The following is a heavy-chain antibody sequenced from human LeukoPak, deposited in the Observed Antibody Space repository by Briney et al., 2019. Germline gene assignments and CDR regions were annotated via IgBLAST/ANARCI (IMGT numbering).Heavy chain of an antibody. V-gene: IGHV1-18*01. D-gene: IGHD1-26*01. J-gene: IGHJ3*02. Sequence: ASVKVSCKASGYTFISYGISWVRQAPGQGLEWMGWISAYNGNTNYAQKLQGRVTMTTDTSTSTAYMELSSLRSEDTAVYYCARDDGATAAFDIWGQGTMVTVSS. CDR2: ISAYNGNT. CDR1: GYTFISYG. CDR3: ARDDGATAAFDI.